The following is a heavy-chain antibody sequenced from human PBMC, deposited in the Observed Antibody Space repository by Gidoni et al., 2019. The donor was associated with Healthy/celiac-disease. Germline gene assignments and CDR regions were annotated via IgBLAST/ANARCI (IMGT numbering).Heavy chain of an antibody. CDR1: GYTFTSYG. J-gene: IGHJ4*02. CDR2: ISAYNGNT. D-gene: IGHD6-13*01. CDR3: ARCLFGVGEPGYSSSWYGDFDY. Sequence: QVQLVQSGAEVKKPGASVKVSCKASGYTFTSYGISWVRQAPGQGLEWMGWISAYNGNTNYAQKLQGRVTMTTDTSTSTAYMELRSLRSDDTAVYYCARCLFGVGEPGYSSSWYGDFDYWGQGTLVTVSS. V-gene: IGHV1-18*01.